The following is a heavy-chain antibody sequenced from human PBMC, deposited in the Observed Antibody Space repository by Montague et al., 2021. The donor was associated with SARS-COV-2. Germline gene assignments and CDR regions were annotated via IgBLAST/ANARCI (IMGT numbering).Heavy chain of an antibody. V-gene: IGHV2-70*01. CDR1: GFSLSTSGMC. J-gene: IGHJ4*02. CDR2: IDWDDDK. D-gene: IGHD3-16*01. CDR3: ATNIYDYVWGTRVEFDY. Sequence: PALVKPTQTLTLTCTFSGFSLSTSGMCVSWIRQPPGKALEWLALIDWDDDKYYSTSLKTRLTISKDTSKNQVVLTMTNMDPVDTATYYCATNIYDYVWGTRVEFDYWGQGTLVTVSS.